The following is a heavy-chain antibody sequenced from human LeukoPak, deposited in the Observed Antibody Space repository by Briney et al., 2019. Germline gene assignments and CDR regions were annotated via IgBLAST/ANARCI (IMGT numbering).Heavy chain of an antibody. D-gene: IGHD3-22*01. CDR3: ARTYYYDSSGRDAFDI. V-gene: IGHV4-34*01. CDR1: GGSFSGYY. Sequence: PSETLSLTCAVYGGSFSGYYWSWIRQPPGKGLEWIGEINHSGSTNYNPSLKSRVTISVDTSKNQFSLKLSSVTAADTAVYYCARTYYYDSSGRDAFDIWGQGTMVTVSS. J-gene: IGHJ3*02. CDR2: INHSGST.